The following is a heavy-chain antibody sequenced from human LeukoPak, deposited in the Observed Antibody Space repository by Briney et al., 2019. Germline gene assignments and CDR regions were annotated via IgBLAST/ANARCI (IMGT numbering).Heavy chain of an antibody. V-gene: IGHV3-21*01. Sequence: GGSLRLSCAASGFTFSSYSMNWVRQAPGKGPEWVSSITSSSIYIYYADSVKGRFTISRDNAKNSLYLQMNSLRAEDTAVYYCARARYDSSGYYSNYDYWGQGTLVTVSS. J-gene: IGHJ4*02. CDR2: ITSSSIYI. CDR1: GFTFSSYS. CDR3: ARARYDSSGYYSNYDY. D-gene: IGHD3-22*01.